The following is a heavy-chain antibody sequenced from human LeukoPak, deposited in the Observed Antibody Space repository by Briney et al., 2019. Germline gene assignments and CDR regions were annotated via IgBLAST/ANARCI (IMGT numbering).Heavy chain of an antibody. Sequence: SETLSLTCTVSGGSISSSSYYWGWIRQPPGKGLEWIGSIYYSGSTYYNSSLKGRVTISVDTSKNQFSLKLSSVTAADTAVYYCATGIVVVPAASATFDYWGQGTLVTVSS. V-gene: IGHV4-39*07. CDR1: GGSISSSSYY. D-gene: IGHD2-2*01. CDR2: IYYSGST. CDR3: ATGIVVVPAASATFDY. J-gene: IGHJ4*02.